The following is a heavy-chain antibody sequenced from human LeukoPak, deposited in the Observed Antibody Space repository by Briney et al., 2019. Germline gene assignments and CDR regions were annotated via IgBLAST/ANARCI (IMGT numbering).Heavy chain of an antibody. Sequence: SETLSLTCTVSGGSISSYYWSLIRQPPGKGLEWIGYIYYSGSTNYNPSLKSRVTISVDTSKNQFSLKLSSVTAADTAVYYCARDSSYYLFDPWGQGTLVTVSS. CDR2: IYYSGST. V-gene: IGHV4-59*01. CDR3: ARDSSYYLFDP. CDR1: GGSISSYY. J-gene: IGHJ5*02. D-gene: IGHD4-11*01.